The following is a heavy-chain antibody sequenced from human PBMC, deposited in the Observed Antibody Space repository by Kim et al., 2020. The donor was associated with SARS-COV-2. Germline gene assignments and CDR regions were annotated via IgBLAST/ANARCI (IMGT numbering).Heavy chain of an antibody. D-gene: IGHD3-22*01. CDR1: GGSISSYY. J-gene: IGHJ3*02. CDR3: ARVRPTYYYDSSGYYNDDI. Sequence: SETLSLTCTVSGGSISSYYWSWIRQPPGKGLEWIGYIYYSGSTNYNPSLKSRVTISVDTSKNQFSLKLSSVTAADTAVYYCARVRPTYYYDSSGYYNDDIWGQGTMVTVSS. CDR2: IYYSGST. V-gene: IGHV4-59*01.